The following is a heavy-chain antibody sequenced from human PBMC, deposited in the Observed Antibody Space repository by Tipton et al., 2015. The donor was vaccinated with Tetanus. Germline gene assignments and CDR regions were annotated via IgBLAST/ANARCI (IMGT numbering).Heavy chain of an antibody. J-gene: IGHJ5*02. CDR1: GGSIRSDY. CDR2: VYAAGDFGST. Sequence: TLSLTCTVSGGSIRSDYWSWIRQPPGKGLEWIGSVYAAGDFGSTTYNPSLKSRVTISLDTSKNQFSLKLGSVTAADPAVYYCARGSCGGSGCSRGGNWFDPWGQGTLVTVSS. V-gene: IGHV4-59*01. CDR3: ARGSCGGSGCSRGGNWFDP. D-gene: IGHD2-15*01.